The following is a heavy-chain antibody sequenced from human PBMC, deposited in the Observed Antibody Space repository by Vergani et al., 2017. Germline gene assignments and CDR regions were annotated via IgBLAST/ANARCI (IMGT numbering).Heavy chain of an antibody. V-gene: IGHV4-39*07. CDR1: GGSISSGSYY. CDR2: INHSGST. D-gene: IGHD3-10*01. J-gene: IGHJ6*02. Sequence: QVQLQESGPGLVKPSQTLSLTCTVSGGSISSGSYYWGWIRQPPGKGLEWIGEINHSGSTNYNPSLKSRVTISVDTSKNQFSLKLSSVTAADTAVYYCARGKGPWFGELLSSYGMDVWGQGTTVTVSS. CDR3: ARGKGPWFGELLSSYGMDV.